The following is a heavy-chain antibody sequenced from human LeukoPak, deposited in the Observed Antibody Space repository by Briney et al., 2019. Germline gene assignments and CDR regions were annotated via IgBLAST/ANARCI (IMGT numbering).Heavy chain of an antibody. Sequence: GGSLRLSCAASGFTFSSYEMNWVRQAPGKGLEWVSYIGSTGSPIYYADSVKGRFTISRDNAKNSLYLQMNSLRAEDTAVYYCARDQFTTGDWFDPWGRGTLVTVSS. J-gene: IGHJ5*02. CDR1: GFTFSSYE. D-gene: IGHD7-27*01. CDR2: IGSTGSPI. CDR3: ARDQFTTGDWFDP. V-gene: IGHV3-48*03.